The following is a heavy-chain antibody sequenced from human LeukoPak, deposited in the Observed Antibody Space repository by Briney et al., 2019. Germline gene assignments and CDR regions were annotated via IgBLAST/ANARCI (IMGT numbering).Heavy chain of an antibody. V-gene: IGHV4-39*02. Sequence: SETLSLTCAVSGGSIDSSSYYWGWIRQPPGKGLEWIGSIFCTGSTYYSAPLKSRVSISVDTSKNHIALKLTSVTAADTAVYFCARRVGFYGSGSLNYFDPWGQGILVSVS. CDR1: GGSIDSSSYY. CDR3: ARRVGFYGSGSLNYFDP. CDR2: IFCTGST. J-gene: IGHJ5*01. D-gene: IGHD3-10*01.